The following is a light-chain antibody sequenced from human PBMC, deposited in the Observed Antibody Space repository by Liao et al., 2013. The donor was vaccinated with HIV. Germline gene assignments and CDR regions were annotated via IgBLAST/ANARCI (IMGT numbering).Light chain of an antibody. J-gene: IGLJ1*01. V-gene: IGLV3-1*01. Sequence: SYELTQPPSVSVSPGQTASITCSGDKLGDKYACWYQQKPGQSPVLLIYQDTKRPSGIPERFSGSNSGNTATLTISGTQAMDEADYYCQAWDSSTLYVFGPGTKVTVL. CDR2: QDT. CDR3: QAWDSSTLYV. CDR1: KLGDKY.